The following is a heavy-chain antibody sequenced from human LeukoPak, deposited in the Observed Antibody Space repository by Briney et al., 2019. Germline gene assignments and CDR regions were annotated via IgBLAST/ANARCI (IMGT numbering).Heavy chain of an antibody. CDR1: GFTFSDYY. Sequence: KPGGSLRLSCEASGFTFSDYYMSWIRQAPGKGLEWVSYISSSGSTLYYVDSVKGRFTISRDNAKNSLYLQMNSLRAEDTAVYYCARDRCTWRSTSCYGGGGLDVWGHGTTVTVSS. CDR2: ISSSGSTL. CDR3: ARDRCTWRSTSCYGGGGLDV. J-gene: IGHJ6*02. D-gene: IGHD2-2*01. V-gene: IGHV3-11*04.